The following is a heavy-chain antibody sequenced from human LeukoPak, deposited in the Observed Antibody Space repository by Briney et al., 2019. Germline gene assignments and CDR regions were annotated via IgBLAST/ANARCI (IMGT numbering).Heavy chain of an antibody. D-gene: IGHD3-22*01. CDR3: ARVALGGYYLEYNWFDP. Sequence: ASVKVSCKASGYTFTGYYMHWVRQAPGQGLEWMGWINPNSGGTNYAQKFQGRVTMTRDTSISTAYMELSRLRSDDTAVYYCARVALGGYYLEYNWFDPWGQGTLVTVSS. J-gene: IGHJ5*02. CDR1: GYTFTGYY. CDR2: INPNSGGT. V-gene: IGHV1-2*02.